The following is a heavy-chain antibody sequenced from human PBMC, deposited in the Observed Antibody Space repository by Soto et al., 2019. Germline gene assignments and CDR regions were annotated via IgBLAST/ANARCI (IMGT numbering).Heavy chain of an antibody. CDR1: GFTFSSYA. D-gene: IGHD6-19*01. J-gene: IGHJ5*02. CDR2: ISGSGGST. Sequence: GGSLRHSYTASGFTFSSYAMSWVRQTPGKGLEWVSEISGSGGSTYYADSVKGRFTISRDNSKNTLYLQMNSLRADDTAVYYCAKEVETVVGTCRFDPWGQGTLVTVSS. CDR3: AKEVETVVGTCRFDP. V-gene: IGHV3-23*01.